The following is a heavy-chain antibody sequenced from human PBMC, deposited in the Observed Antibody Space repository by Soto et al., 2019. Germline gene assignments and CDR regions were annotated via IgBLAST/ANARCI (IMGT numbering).Heavy chain of an antibody. D-gene: IGHD1-7*01. CDR3: ASRNWNYGGALGYYFDY. Sequence: GASVKVSCKASGGTFSSYAISWVRQAPGQGLEWMGGIIPIFGTANYAQKFQGRVTITADESTSTAYMELSSLRSEDTAVYYCASRNWNYGGALGYYFDYWGQGTLVTVSS. V-gene: IGHV1-69*13. CDR2: IIPIFGTA. J-gene: IGHJ4*02. CDR1: GGTFSSYA.